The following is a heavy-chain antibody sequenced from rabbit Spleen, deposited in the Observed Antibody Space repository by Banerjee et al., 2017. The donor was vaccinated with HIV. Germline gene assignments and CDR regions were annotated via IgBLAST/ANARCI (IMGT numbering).Heavy chain of an antibody. CDR1: GFTLSSYYM. Sequence: QEHLKESGGGLVQPGGSLKLSCKASGFTLSSYYMNWVRQAPGKGLEWIGYIDPVFGITYYASWAKGRFIMSRTSSTKVTLQMTSLTAADTATYFCARAQSGAVSYGFNLWGPGTLVTVS. J-gene: IGHJ4*01. CDR2: IDPVFGIT. V-gene: IGHV1S45*01. D-gene: IGHD6-1*01. CDR3: ARAQSGAVSYGFNL.